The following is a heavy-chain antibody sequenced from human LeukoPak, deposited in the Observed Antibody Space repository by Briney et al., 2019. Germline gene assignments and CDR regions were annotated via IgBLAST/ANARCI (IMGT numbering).Heavy chain of an antibody. CDR1: GGSISSYY. CDR2: IYYSGST. CDR3: ARASGAAGILDY. Sequence: SETLSLTCTVSGGSISSYYWGWIRQPPGKGLEWIGYIYYSGSTNYNPSLKSRVTISVDTSKNQFSLKLSSVTAADTAVYYCARASGAAGILDYWGQGTLVTVSS. V-gene: IGHV4-59*01. D-gene: IGHD6-13*01. J-gene: IGHJ4*02.